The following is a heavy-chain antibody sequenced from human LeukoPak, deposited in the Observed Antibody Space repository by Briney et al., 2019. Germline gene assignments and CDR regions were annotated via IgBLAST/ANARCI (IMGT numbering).Heavy chain of an antibody. V-gene: IGHV3-11*04. CDR2: ITSTGSTI. Sequence: GSLRLSCAASGFTFSDYYMNWIRQAPGKGLEWVSYITSTGSTIYYADSVKGRFTISRDNAKNSLYLQMNSLRAEDTAVYYCARFIAAPYYFDYWGRGTLVTVSS. CDR1: GFTFSDYY. J-gene: IGHJ4*02. D-gene: IGHD6-13*01. CDR3: ARFIAAPYYFDY.